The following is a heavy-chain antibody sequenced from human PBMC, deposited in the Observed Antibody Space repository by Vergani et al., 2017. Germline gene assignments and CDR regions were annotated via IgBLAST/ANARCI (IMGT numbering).Heavy chain of an antibody. Sequence: QVQLQQWGAGLLKPSETLSLTCAVYGGSFSGYYWSWIRQPPGKGLEWIGEINHSGSTNYNPSLKSRVTISVDTSKNQFSLKLSSVTAADTAVYYCARDAHGVPDAFDIWGQGTMVTVSS. CDR3: ARDAHGVPDAFDI. V-gene: IGHV4-34*01. CDR2: INHSGST. J-gene: IGHJ3*02. CDR1: GGSFSGYY. D-gene: IGHD2-2*01.